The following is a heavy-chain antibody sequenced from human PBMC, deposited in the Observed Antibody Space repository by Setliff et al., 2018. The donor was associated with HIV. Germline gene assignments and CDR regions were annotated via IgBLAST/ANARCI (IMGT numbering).Heavy chain of an antibody. J-gene: IGHJ5*01. D-gene: IGHD1-7*01. CDR2: IYGSGRT. V-gene: IGHV4-4*09. CDR1: GDSIGTYS. Sequence: PSETLSLTCAVSGDSIGTYSWHWLRQPPGKGREWLGYIYGSGRTGYNPFLTSRVTMSTDTPNNRFALKLTSVTAADTAVYYCAKRAVQDGTVTSSNWFESWGQGTLVTVSS. CDR3: AKRAVQDGTVTSSNWFES.